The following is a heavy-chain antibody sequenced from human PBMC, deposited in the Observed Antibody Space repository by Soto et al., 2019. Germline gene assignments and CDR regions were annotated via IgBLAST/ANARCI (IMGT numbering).Heavy chain of an antibody. Sequence: GSLRLSCAASGFTFSSYGMHWVRQAPGKGLEWVAVIWYDGSNKYYADSVKGRFTISRDNSKNTLYLQMNSLRAEDTAVYYCARERGVVVAATLYYYYGMDVWGQGTTVTVSS. D-gene: IGHD2-15*01. CDR1: GFTFSSYG. CDR3: ARERGVVVAATLYYYYGMDV. V-gene: IGHV3-33*01. CDR2: IWYDGSNK. J-gene: IGHJ6*02.